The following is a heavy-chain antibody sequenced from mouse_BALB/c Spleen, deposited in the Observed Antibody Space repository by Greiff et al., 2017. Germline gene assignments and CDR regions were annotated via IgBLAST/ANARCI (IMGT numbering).Heavy chain of an antibody. J-gene: IGHJ3*01. CDR1: GFTFSDFY. V-gene: IGHV7-1*02. D-gene: IGHD2-2*01. CDR2: SRNKANDYTT. Sequence: EVKVVESGGGLVQPGGSLRLSCATSGFTFSDFYMEWVRQPPGKRLEWIAASRNKANDYTTEYSASVKGRFIVSRDTSQSIIYLQMNAMRAEDTAIYYCARDAGGYDAGFAYWGQGTLVTVSA. CDR3: ARDAGGYDAGFAY.